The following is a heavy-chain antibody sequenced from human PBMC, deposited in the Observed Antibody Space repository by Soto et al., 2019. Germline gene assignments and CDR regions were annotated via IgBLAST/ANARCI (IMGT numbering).Heavy chain of an antibody. CDR2: INPNSGGT. Sequence: ASVKVSCKASGYTFTGYYMHWVRQAPGQGLEWMGWINPNSGGTNYAQKFQGRVTMTRDTSISTAYMELSRLRSDDTAVYYCARDLIRFFGVSGRYYFYYGMDVWGHGTTVTVSS. J-gene: IGHJ6*02. D-gene: IGHD3-3*01. CDR3: ARDLIRFFGVSGRYYFYYGMDV. CDR1: GYTFTGYY. V-gene: IGHV1-2*02.